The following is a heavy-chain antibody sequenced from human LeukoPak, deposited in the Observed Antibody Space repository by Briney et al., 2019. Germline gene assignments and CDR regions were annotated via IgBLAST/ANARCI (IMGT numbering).Heavy chain of an antibody. D-gene: IGHD3-10*01. CDR2: IYYSGST. CDR1: GGSISSSSYY. CDR3: ASGGGLWFGELLQYFQH. J-gene: IGHJ1*01. V-gene: IGHV4-39*01. Sequence: SETLSLTCTVSGGSISSSSYYWGWIRQPPGKGLEWIGSIYYSGSTYYNLSLKSRVTISVDTSKNQFSLKLSSVTAADTAVYYCASGGGLWFGELLQYFQHWGQGTLVTVSS.